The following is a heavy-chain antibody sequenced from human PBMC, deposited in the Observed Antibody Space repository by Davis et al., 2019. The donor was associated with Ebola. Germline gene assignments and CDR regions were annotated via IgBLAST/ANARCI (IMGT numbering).Heavy chain of an antibody. CDR1: GFTFYRYE. D-gene: IGHD3-10*02. J-gene: IGHJ1*01. CDR3: ARGVLS. CDR2: ISAIGTST. Sequence: GESLKISCAASGFTFYRYEMNWVRQAPGKGLEWVSYISAIGTSTFYADSVKGRFAISRDNAKNSLYLHMTSLRAEDTAVYFCARGVLSWGQGTLVTVSS. V-gene: IGHV3-48*03.